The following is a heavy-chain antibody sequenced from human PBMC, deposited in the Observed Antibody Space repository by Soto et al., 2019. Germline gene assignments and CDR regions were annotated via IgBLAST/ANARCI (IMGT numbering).Heavy chain of an antibody. CDR1: GGSIINYY. V-gene: IGHV4-59*08. CDR3: VRHRGLCGDFYFDY. D-gene: IGHD4-17*01. J-gene: IGHJ4*02. Sequence: SESLSLTCTVSGGSIINYYWSWIRQPPGKGLEWFGYIYYSGNTNYNPSLKSRLTMSVDTSKNQFSLKLNSVTTADTAVYYCVRHRGLCGDFYFDYWRQGTLVTVSS. CDR2: IYYSGNT.